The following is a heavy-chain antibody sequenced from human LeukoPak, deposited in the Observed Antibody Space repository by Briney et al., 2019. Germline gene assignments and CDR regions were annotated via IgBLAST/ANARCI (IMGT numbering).Heavy chain of an antibody. CDR3: AKYDDVNGWYTLYFDY. CDR1: GFTFSNYG. V-gene: IGHV3-30*02. Sequence: PGGSLRLSCAASGFTFSNYGMHWVRQAPGKGLEWVAFIRYDGSSKFYADSVKGRFTISRDNSKNTLYLQMNSLRPEDTAVYYCAKYDDVNGWYTLYFDYWGQGTLVTVSS. CDR2: IRYDGSSK. D-gene: IGHD6-19*01. J-gene: IGHJ4*02.